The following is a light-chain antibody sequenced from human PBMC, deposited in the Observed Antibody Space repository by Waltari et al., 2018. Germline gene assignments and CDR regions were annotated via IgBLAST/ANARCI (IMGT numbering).Light chain of an antibody. V-gene: IGLV3-1*01. Sequence: SFELTQPPSLSVSPGQTATITCSRDNLGDQHASWYQQKPGQSPLLVIYQSNQRPSGIPGRFSGSNSGSKATLTIGGTLAMHEADYYCQAWDSTTGVFGGGTKLTIL. CDR2: QSN. CDR3: QAWDSTTGV. J-gene: IGLJ3*02. CDR1: NLGDQH.